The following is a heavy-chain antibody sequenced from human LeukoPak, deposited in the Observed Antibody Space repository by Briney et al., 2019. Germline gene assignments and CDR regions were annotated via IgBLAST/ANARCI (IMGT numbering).Heavy chain of an antibody. D-gene: IGHD3-3*01. Sequence: PGRSLRLSCAASGFTFSSYGMHWVRQAPGKGQEWVAVISYDGSNKYYADSVKGRFTISRDNSKNTLYLQMNSLRAEDTAVYYCASGAHYDFWSGHLQHWGQGTLVTVSS. CDR1: GFTFSSYG. CDR2: ISYDGSNK. V-gene: IGHV3-30*03. CDR3: ASGAHYDFWSGHLQH. J-gene: IGHJ1*01.